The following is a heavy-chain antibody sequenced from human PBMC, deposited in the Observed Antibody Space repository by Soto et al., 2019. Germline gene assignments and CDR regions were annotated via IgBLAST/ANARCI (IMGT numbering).Heavy chain of an antibody. CDR1: GFTFGDYA. CDR3: ITDPGDWPDY. D-gene: IGHD3-10*01. Sequence: GGSLRLSCTASGFTFGDYAMSWFRQAPGKGLEWVGRIKSKTDGGTTDYAAPVNGRFIISRDDSKNTLDLQMNSLKTEDTAVYYCITDPGDWPDYWGQGNLVTVSS. CDR2: IKSKTDGGTT. V-gene: IGHV3-15*01. J-gene: IGHJ4*02.